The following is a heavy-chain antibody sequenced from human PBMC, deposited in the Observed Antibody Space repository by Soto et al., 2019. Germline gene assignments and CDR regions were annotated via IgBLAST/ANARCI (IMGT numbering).Heavy chain of an antibody. J-gene: IGHJ4*02. CDR2: ISAGGYST. CDR1: GFIFSTYA. CDR3: AKGAIAAATKFYFDS. V-gene: IGHV3-23*01. D-gene: IGHD6-13*01. Sequence: GGSLRLSCAASGFIFSTYAMSWVRQAPGKGLEWVSEISAGGYSTYYADSVKGRFTISRDNSKNTLYLQMDSLRAEDTALYYCAKGAIAAATKFYFDSWGLGTLVTVSS.